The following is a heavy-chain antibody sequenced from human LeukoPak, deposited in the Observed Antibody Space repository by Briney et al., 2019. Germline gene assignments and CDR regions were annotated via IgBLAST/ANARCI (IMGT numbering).Heavy chain of an antibody. J-gene: IGHJ6*03. Sequence: GASVKVSCKASGYTFTGYYMHWVRQAPGQGLEWMGWINPNSGGTNYAQKFQGRVTMTRDTSISTAYMELSSLRSEDTAVYYCARSPEIVVVVAATPEYYYYYMDVWGKGTTVTISS. D-gene: IGHD2-15*01. V-gene: IGHV1-2*02. CDR3: ARSPEIVVVVAATPEYYYYYMDV. CDR1: GYTFTGYY. CDR2: INPNSGGT.